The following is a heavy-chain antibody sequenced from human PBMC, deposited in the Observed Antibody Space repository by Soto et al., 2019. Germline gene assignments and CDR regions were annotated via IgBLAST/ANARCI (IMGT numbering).Heavy chain of an antibody. V-gene: IGHV4-38-2*01. CDR3: AGSAFYQSPTDFDY. J-gene: IGHJ4*02. Sequence: SETLSLTCGVSCFSLRSGYYWGWIRQPPGKGLEWIGSIYHSGSTSYNPSLKSRVTISVDTSKNQFSLKLTSVTAADTAVYYCAGSAFYQSPTDFDYWGQGTLVTVSS. CDR1: CFSLRSGYY. CDR2: IYHSGST. D-gene: IGHD3-3*01.